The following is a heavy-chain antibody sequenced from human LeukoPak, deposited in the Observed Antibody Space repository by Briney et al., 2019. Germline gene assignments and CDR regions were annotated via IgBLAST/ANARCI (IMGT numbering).Heavy chain of an antibody. V-gene: IGHV3-30*04. CDR2: ISYDGSNK. J-gene: IGHJ4*02. Sequence: GRSLRLSCAASGFTFSSYAMHWVRQAPGKGLEWVAVISYDGSNKYYADSVKGRFTISRDNSKNTLYLQMNSLRAEDTAVYYCARGDYGDRGYFDYWGQGTQVTVSS. CDR1: GFTFSSYA. CDR3: ARGDYGDRGYFDY. D-gene: IGHD4-17*01.